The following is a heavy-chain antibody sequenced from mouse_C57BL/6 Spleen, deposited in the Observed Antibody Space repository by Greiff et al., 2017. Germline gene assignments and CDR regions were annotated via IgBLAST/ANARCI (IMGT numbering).Heavy chain of an antibody. V-gene: IGHV1-81*01. CDR1: GYTFTSYG. CDR3: ANWDVRFAY. J-gene: IGHJ3*01. D-gene: IGHD4-1*01. Sequence: VKLQESGAELARPGASVKLSCKASGYTFTSYGISWVKQRTGQGLEWIGEIYPRSGNTYYNEKFKGKATLTADKSSSTAYMELRSLTSEDSAVYFCANWDVRFAYWGQGTLVTVSA. CDR2: IYPRSGNT.